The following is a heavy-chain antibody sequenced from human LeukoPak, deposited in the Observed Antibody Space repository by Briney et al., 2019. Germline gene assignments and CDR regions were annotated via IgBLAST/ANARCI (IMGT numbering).Heavy chain of an antibody. CDR2: IYYSGST. Sequence: SETLSLTCTVSGGSISGYFWSWIRQPPGKGLEWIGYIYYSGSTNYNPSLKSRVTISVDTSKNQFSLKLSSVTAADTAVYYCAGTPVDTAMVGWYYYYGMDVWGQGTTVTVSS. CDR1: GGSISGYF. V-gene: IGHV4-59*08. CDR3: AGTPVDTAMVGWYYYYGMDV. D-gene: IGHD5-18*01. J-gene: IGHJ6*02.